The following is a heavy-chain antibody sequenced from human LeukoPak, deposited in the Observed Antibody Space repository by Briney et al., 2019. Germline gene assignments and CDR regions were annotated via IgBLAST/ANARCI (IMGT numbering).Heavy chain of an antibody. CDR3: AKDGGRLAYIRAFDI. D-gene: IGHD3-16*01. V-gene: IGHV3-9*01. CDR1: GFTLDEYG. Sequence: GGSLRLSCAASGFTLDEYGIHWVRQAPGKGLEWVSGISWNSGIIGYADSVKGRFTISRDNSKNTLYLQMNSLRAEDTAVYYCAKDGGRLAYIRAFDIWGQGTMVTVSS. J-gene: IGHJ3*02. CDR2: ISWNSGII.